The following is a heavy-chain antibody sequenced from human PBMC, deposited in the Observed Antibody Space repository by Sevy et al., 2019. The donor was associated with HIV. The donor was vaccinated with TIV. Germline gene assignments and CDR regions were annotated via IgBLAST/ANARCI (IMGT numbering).Heavy chain of an antibody. CDR1: GFTFSSYA. V-gene: IGHV3-23*01. Sequence: GGSLRLSCAASGFTFSSYAMSWVRQAPGKGLEWVSAISGSGGSTYYADSVKGRFTISRDNSKNTLYLQMNSLSAEDTAVYYCAKKRKSIVGATAGYFQHWGQGTLVTVSS. J-gene: IGHJ1*01. CDR3: AKKRKSIVGATAGYFQH. CDR2: ISGSGGST. D-gene: IGHD1-26*01.